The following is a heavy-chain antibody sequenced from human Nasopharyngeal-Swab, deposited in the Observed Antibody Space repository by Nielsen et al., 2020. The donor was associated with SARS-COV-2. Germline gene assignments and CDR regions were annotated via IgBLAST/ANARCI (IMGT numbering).Heavy chain of an antibody. D-gene: IGHD3-22*01. CDR2: INGDGSSL. J-gene: IGHJ4*02. Sequence: WIRQPPGKGLVWVSRINGDGSSLNYADFVKGRFTISTDNAKSTLYLEMNSLRAEDTAVYYCARDPPYSYDQDYWGQGTLVTVSS. V-gene: IGHV3-74*01. CDR3: ARDPPYSYDQDY.